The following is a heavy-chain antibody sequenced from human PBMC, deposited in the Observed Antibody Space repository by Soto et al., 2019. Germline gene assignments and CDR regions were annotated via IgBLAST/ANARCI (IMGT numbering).Heavy chain of an antibody. CDR1: VYTFRRYE. J-gene: IGHJ2*01. CDR3: ARGGSGSYFWYFDL. D-gene: IGHD1-26*01. V-gene: IGHV3-48*03. Sequence: PGGSLRLSCADSVYTFRRYEVNWFLQAPGKGLEWVSYISSSSSTLYYADSVKGRFTISRDNAKNSLYLQMNSLRAEDTAVYYCARGGSGSYFWYFDLWGRGTLVTVSS. CDR2: ISSSSSTL.